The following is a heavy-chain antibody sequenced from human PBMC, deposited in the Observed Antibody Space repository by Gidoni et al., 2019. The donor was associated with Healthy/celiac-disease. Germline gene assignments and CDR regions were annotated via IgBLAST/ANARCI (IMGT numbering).Heavy chain of an antibody. J-gene: IGHJ4*02. CDR2: IWYDGSNK. Sequence: QVQLVESGGGVVQPGRSLRLSCAASVFTFSSYGIHWVRQAPGKGLEWVAVIWYDGSNKYYADSVKGRFTISRDNSKNTLYLQMNSLRAEDTAVYYCARDRYGDYFDYWGQGTLVTVSS. CDR1: VFTFSSYG. V-gene: IGHV3-33*01. D-gene: IGHD4-17*01. CDR3: ARDRYGDYFDY.